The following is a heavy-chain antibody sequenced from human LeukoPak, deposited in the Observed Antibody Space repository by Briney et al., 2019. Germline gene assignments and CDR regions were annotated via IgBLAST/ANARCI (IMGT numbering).Heavy chain of an antibody. V-gene: IGHV4-30-4*01. D-gene: IGHD5-18*01. CDR1: GGSISSGDYY. CDR3: AREGTPSDGYGLFGY. Sequence: PSETLSLTCTVPGGSISSGDYYWSWIRQPPGKGLEWIGYIYYSGSTYYNPSLKSRVTISVDTSKNQFSLKLSSVTAADTAVYYCAREGTPSDGYGLFGYWGQGTLVTVSS. CDR2: IYYSGST. J-gene: IGHJ4*02.